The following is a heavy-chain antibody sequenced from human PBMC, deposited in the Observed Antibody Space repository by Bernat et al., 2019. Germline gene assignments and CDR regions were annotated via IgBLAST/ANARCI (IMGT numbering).Heavy chain of an antibody. CDR2: ISSSSSYT. CDR1: GFTFSDYY. J-gene: IGHJ4*02. V-gene: IGHV3-11*05. CDR3: ARGGYYGSGLDY. D-gene: IGHD3-10*01. Sequence: QVQLVESGGGVVQPGRSLRLSCAASGFTFSDYYMSWIRQAPGKGLEWVSYISSSSSYTNYADSVKGRFTISRDNAKNSLYLQMNSLRAEDTAVYYCARGGYYGSGLDYWGQGTLVTVSS.